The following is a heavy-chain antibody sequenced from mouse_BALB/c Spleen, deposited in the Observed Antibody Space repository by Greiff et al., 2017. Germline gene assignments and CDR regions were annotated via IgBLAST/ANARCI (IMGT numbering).Heavy chain of an antibody. J-gene: IGHJ3*01. V-gene: IGHV5-17*02. CDR2: ISSGSSTI. CDR1: GFTFSSFG. Sequence: EVQVVESGGGLVQPGGSRKLSCAASGFTFSSFGMHWVRQAPEKGLEWVAYISSGSSTIYYADTVKGRFTISRDNPKNTLFLQMSSLRSEDTAMYYCARDYWGQGTLVTVSA. CDR3: ARDY.